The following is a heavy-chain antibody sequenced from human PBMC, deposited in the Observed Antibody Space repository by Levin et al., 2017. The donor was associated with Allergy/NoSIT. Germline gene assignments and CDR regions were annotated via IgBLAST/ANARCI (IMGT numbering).Heavy chain of an antibody. J-gene: IGHJ6*02. CDR2: ISQDGGDK. CDR3: ARDLQLVHDSYHGVDV. V-gene: IGHV3-30-3*01. CDR1: GFTFNTYT. Sequence: PGGSLRLSCAASGFTFNTYTMQWVRQAAGKGLEWVALISQDGGDKYYSDSVKGRFTISRDNSRNTLYLQMNSLRSEDTGMYYCARDLQLVHDSYHGVDVWGQGTTVTVSS. D-gene: IGHD6-6*01.